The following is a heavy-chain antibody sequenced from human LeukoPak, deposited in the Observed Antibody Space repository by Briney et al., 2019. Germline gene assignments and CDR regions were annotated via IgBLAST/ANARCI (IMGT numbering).Heavy chain of an antibody. CDR2: ISAYNGNT. Sequence: ASVKVSCKASGYTFTSYGISWVRQAPGQGLEWMGWISAYNGNTNYAQKLQGRVTMTEDTSTDTAYMELSSLRSEDTAMYYCATGTHLWFGAADAFDIWGQGTMVTVSS. CDR1: GYTFTSYG. D-gene: IGHD3-10*01. CDR3: ATGTHLWFGAADAFDI. V-gene: IGHV1-18*01. J-gene: IGHJ3*02.